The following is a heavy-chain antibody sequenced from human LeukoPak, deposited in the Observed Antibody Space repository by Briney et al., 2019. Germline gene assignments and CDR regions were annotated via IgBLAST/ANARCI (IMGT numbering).Heavy chain of an antibody. J-gene: IGHJ4*02. V-gene: IGHV3-21*01. CDR1: GFTFSSYS. CDR2: ISSSSSYI. D-gene: IGHD4-17*01. CDR3: ARDSYDYGDYVSDY. Sequence: PGGSLRLSCAASGFTFSSYSMNWVRQAPGKGLEWVSSISSSSSYIYYADSVKGRFTISRDNAKNSLYPQMNSLRAEDTAVYYCARDSYDYGDYVSDYWGQGTLVTVSS.